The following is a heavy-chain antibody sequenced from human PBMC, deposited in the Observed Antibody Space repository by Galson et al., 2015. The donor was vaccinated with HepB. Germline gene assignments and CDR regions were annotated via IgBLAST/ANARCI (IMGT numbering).Heavy chain of an antibody. D-gene: IGHD3-10*01. V-gene: IGHV3-15*01. CDR1: GFTLSNAW. CDR2: IKSKTDGGTT. J-gene: IGHJ6*03. Sequence: SLRLSCAASGFTLSNAWMSWVRQAPGKGLEWVGRIKSKTDGGTTDYAAPVKGRFTISRDDSKNTLYLQMNSLKTEDTAVYYCTTDPPGRRQGPAPPDYYYYYYMDVWGKGTTVTVSS. CDR3: TTDPPGRRQGPAPPDYYYYYYMDV.